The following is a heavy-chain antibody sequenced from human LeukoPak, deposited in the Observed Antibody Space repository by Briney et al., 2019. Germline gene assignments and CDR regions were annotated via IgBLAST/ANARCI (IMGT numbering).Heavy chain of an antibody. V-gene: IGHV3-21*01. CDR3: AGAYIVKYRLRYYYIAV. J-gene: IGHJ6*03. D-gene: IGHD2-21*01. Sequence: GGSLRLSCAASGFTLSSYSMNWVRQTPGKGLEWVSSISSSSSYIYYADLVKGRFTISRDNAKKLLYLQMNSLRAEDMAVISCAGAYIVKYRLRYYYIAVWGKGTTVTTSS. CDR2: ISSSSSYI. CDR1: GFTLSSYS.